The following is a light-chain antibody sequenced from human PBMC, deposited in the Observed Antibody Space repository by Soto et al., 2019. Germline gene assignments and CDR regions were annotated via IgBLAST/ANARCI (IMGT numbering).Light chain of an antibody. CDR2: KAS. CDR1: QSISSW. V-gene: IGKV1-5*03. J-gene: IGKJ4*01. Sequence: DIQMTQSPSTLSASVGDRVTITCRASQSISSWLAWYQQKPGKAPKLLIYKASRLEGGVPSRFSGSGSGTDFTLIISSLQPYDFATYYCQQYHSYSLTFGGGSMVDIK. CDR3: QQYHSYSLT.